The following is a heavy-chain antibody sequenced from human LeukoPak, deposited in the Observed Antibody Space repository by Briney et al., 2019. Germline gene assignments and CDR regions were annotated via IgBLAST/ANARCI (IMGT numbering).Heavy chain of an antibody. J-gene: IGHJ4*02. V-gene: IGHV3-23*01. CDR1: GFTFSSYA. CDR3: AKSPITSGSLYYSDY. Sequence: GGSLRLSCAASGFTFSSYAMSWVRQAPGRGLEWVSGISGSGGSTFYADSVKGRFTISRDNSKSTLYLQMNSLRAEDTAVYYCAKSPITSGSLYYSDYWGQGTLVTVSS. D-gene: IGHD3-16*01. CDR2: ISGSGGST.